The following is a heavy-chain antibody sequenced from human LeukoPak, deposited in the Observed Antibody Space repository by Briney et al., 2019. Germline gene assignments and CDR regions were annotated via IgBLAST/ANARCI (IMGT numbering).Heavy chain of an antibody. D-gene: IGHD2-15*01. V-gene: IGHV3-23*01. CDR3: VSCTSGTCYSGGFDY. J-gene: IGHJ4*02. CDR1: GFTFSSYA. Sequence: GGSLRLSCAASGFTFSSYAMSWVRQAPGKGLEWVSGISGSGDNTYYADSVKGRFIISRDNSKNTLFLQMSSLRAEDTAVYYCVSCTSGTCYSGGFDYWGQGTLVTVSS. CDR2: ISGSGDNT.